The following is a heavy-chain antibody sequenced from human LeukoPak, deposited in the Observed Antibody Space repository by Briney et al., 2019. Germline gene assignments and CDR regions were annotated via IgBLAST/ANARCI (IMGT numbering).Heavy chain of an antibody. CDR3: ASTRLWLGELFPSFFDY. CDR1: GYTFTSYD. J-gene: IGHJ4*02. D-gene: IGHD3-10*01. CDR2: MNPNSGNT. Sequence: ASVKVSCKASGYTFTSYDINWVGQATGQGLEWMGWMNPNSGNTGYAQKCHGRVTIPRNTSISPAYMELSSLRSADTAVYYCASTRLWLGELFPSFFDYWGQGTLVTVSS. V-gene: IGHV1-8*01.